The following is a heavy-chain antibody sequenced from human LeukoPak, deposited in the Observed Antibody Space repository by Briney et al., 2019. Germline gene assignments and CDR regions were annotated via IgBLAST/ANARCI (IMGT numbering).Heavy chain of an antibody. Sequence: GGSLRLSCAASGFTVSGNYMSWVRQAPGKGLEWLSVIHRGGNTYYADSVKGRFTISRDSSKNTVFLQMDSLRAEDTAVYYCAIDPGYGLGVDYGDYWGQGTLVTVSS. V-gene: IGHV3-66*01. D-gene: IGHD3-10*01. J-gene: IGHJ4*02. CDR1: GFTVSGNY. CDR3: AIDPGYGLGVDYGDY. CDR2: IHRGGNT.